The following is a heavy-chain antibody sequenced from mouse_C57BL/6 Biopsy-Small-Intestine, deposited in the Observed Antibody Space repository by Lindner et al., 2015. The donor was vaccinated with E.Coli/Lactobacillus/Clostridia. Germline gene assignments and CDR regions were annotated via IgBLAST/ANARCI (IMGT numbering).Heavy chain of an antibody. CDR1: GYSITSDY. CDR3: ARHAVGPYRYFDV. CDR2: YSGNT. V-gene: IGHV3-8*01. Sequence: VQLQESGPGLAKPSQSLSLTCSVTGYSITSDYWNWIRKFPGNKFEYMGYSGNTYYNPSLKSRISITRDTSKNQYYLQLKSVTAEDTATYYCARHAVGPYRYFDVWGTGTTVTVSS. J-gene: IGHJ1*03. D-gene: IGHD1-1*01.